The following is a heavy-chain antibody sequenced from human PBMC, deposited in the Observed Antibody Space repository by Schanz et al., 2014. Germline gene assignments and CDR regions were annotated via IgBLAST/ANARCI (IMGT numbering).Heavy chain of an antibody. V-gene: IGHV7-4-1*02. Sequence: QVQLVQSGSELKKPGASVKVSCKASGYTFAMYAMNWVRQAPGQGLEWMGWLNTNTGNPTYAQGFTGRYVFSLDTSVNTAYLQISSLKAADTAVYFCARGESIAVAGLIDYWGQGTLVTVSS. CDR3: ARGESIAVAGLIDY. D-gene: IGHD6-19*01. CDR1: GYTFAMYA. CDR2: LNTNTGNP. J-gene: IGHJ4*02.